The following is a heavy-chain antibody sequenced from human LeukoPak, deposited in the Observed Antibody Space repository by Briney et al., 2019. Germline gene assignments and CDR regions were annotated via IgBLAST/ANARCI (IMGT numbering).Heavy chain of an antibody. Sequence: PGGSLRLSCAASGFTFSNYGMHWVRQAPGKGLEWVAVISYDGDHKYYADSVRGRFTISRDNSKNTLYLQTNSLRAEDTAVYYCAKDRALGFFDYWGQGTLVTVSS. CDR2: ISYDGDHK. J-gene: IGHJ4*02. CDR1: GFTFSNYG. V-gene: IGHV3-30*18. CDR3: AKDRALGFFDY.